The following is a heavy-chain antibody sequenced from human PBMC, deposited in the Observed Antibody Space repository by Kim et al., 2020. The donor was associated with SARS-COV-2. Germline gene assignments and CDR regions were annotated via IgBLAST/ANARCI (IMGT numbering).Heavy chain of an antibody. CDR3: ARGYYSSYDY. D-gene: IGHD4-4*01. J-gene: IGHJ4*02. Sequence: KYSQKFQDRVTMTRDTSASTAYLELNSLRSEDTAVYFCARGYYSSYDYWGQGTLVTVSS. V-gene: IGHV1-3*01.